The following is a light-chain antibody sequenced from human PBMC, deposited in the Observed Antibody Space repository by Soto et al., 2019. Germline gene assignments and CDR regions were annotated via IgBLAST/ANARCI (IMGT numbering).Light chain of an antibody. CDR3: CSYAGSSTWV. CDR2: EGS. CDR1: SSDVGSYNL. Sequence: QSVLTQPASVSGSPGQSITISCTGTSSDVGSYNLVSWYQQHPGKAPKLMIYEGSKRPSGVSNRFSGSKSGNTASLTISGLQAEGEADYFCCSYAGSSTWVFRGGAKLTVL. J-gene: IGLJ3*02. V-gene: IGLV2-23*01.